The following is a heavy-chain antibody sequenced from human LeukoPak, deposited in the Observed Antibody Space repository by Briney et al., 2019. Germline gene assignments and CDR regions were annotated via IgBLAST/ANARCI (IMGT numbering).Heavy chain of an antibody. D-gene: IGHD2-2*01. Sequence: SETLSLTCTVSGGHFSGYFWAWIRQPPGEGLEWIGSIYYSGTTYYNSSLKSRVTISIERSKNHFSLNLNSLTAADTAVYYCARVYSSTHNWFDTWGQGTQVTVSS. CDR2: IYYSGTT. V-gene: IGHV4-39*07. J-gene: IGHJ5*02. CDR1: GGHFSGYF. CDR3: ARVYSSTHNWFDT.